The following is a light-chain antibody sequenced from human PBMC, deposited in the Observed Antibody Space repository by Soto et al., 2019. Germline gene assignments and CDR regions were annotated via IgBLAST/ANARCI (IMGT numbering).Light chain of an antibody. CDR3: HQYKTYNT. J-gene: IGKJ2*01. CDR1: QSVSKW. Sequence: DIQMTQSPSTLSASVGDRVTITCRGSQSVSKWLALYQQKQGKAPKLLIYDFSSLETGVPSRFSGSGSLSECTLTIIGLQPDDFATYYCHQYKTYNTFGPGTKLEIK. CDR2: DFS. V-gene: IGKV1-5*01.